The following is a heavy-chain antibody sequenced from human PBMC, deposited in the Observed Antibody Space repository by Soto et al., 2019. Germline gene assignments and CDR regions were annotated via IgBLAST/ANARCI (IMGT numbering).Heavy chain of an antibody. CDR3: ASSDRSSCYYYGLDV. Sequence: SGHTLVDLTQILTLTCPFSWFSLNTSGMCVSWIRQPPCRALEWLALIDWDDDKYYSTSLKTRLTIPKDTSKNQVVLTMTNMDPVDTATYYCASSDRSSCYYYGLDVWGQGTTVNVSS. J-gene: IGHJ6*02. D-gene: IGHD6-13*01. CDR1: WFSLNTSGMC. V-gene: IGHV2-70*01. CDR2: IDWDDDK.